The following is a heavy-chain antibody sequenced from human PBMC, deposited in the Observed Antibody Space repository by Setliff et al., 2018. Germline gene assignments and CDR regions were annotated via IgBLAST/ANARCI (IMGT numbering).Heavy chain of an antibody. D-gene: IGHD3-10*01. CDR2: INHSGST. V-gene: IGHV4-34*01. CDR3: ARVPHVWFGDLVTFDDAFDI. Sequence: PSETLSLTCAVYGGSFSDHFWSWIRQPPGKGLEWIGEINHSGSTNYNPSLKSRVTISVDTSKNQFSLKLTSVTAADTAVYFCARVPHVWFGDLVTFDDAFDIWGQGTMVIVSS. J-gene: IGHJ3*02. CDR1: GGSFSDHF.